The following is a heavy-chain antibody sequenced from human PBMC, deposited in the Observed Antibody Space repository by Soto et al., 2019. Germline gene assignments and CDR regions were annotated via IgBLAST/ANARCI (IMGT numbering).Heavy chain of an antibody. J-gene: IGHJ3*02. CDR2: INAGSGNT. CDR1: GYTFSAYT. CDR3: ARDTETLGPRANDALDI. Sequence: ASVKVSCKATGYTFSAYTMNWVRQAPGQSLEWMGWINAGSGNTKYSQNFQGRVSITRDTSASTVYMELTGLTSEDTAAYYCARDTETLGPRANDALDIWGQGTMVTV. D-gene: IGHD3-3*02. V-gene: IGHV1-3*01.